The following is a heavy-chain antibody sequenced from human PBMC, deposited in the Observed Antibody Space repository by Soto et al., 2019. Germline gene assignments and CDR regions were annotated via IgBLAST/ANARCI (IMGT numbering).Heavy chain of an antibody. J-gene: IGHJ4*02. Sequence: SETLSLTCSVSGDSITSYYWSWIRQTPGKGLEWIGFIYYSGITNFNPSLQSRVAMSVDTSKNLYSLNLTSVTAADTAFYFCATQDAYGFDYWGQGILVTVSS. CDR2: IYYSGIT. CDR1: GDSITSYY. CDR3: ATQDAYGFDY. V-gene: IGHV4-59*08. D-gene: IGHD4-17*01.